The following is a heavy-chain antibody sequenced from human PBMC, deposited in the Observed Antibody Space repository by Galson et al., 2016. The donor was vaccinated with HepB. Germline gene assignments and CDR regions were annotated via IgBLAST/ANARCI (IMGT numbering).Heavy chain of an antibody. V-gene: IGHV1-69*06. CDR2: IIPVFGSA. D-gene: IGHD5-18*01. CDR1: GGTFYSLG. Sequence: SVKVSCKASGGTFYSLGISWVRQAPGQGLEWMGGIIPVFGSAHYTQKFQGRVTFTADKSTNTVYMELSSLRSDDTAVYYCARGGWDTAMNGGGTDYWGQGTLVTVSS. CDR3: ARGGWDTAMNGGGTDY. J-gene: IGHJ4*02.